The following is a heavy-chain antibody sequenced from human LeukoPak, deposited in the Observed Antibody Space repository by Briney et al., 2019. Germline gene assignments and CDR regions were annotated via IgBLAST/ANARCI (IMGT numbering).Heavy chain of an antibody. V-gene: IGHV4-39*01. D-gene: IGHD3-22*01. CDR2: IYYSGRT. CDR1: GGSIRNSSSYY. J-gene: IGHJ4*02. Sequence: SETLSLTCTVSGGSIRNSSSYYWGWIRQPPGKGLEWIGSIYYSGRTYYNLSLTSRVPISVDPSKTELSLKLSSVTAADAAVYYCARPLFSEGYYYAFDYWGQGTLVTVSS. CDR3: ARPLFSEGYYYAFDY.